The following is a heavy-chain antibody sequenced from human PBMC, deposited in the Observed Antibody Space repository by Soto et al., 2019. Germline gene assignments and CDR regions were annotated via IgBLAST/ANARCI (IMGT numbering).Heavy chain of an antibody. CDR3: ARARGGVQH. V-gene: IGHV4-34*01. CDR1: GGSFSGFY. J-gene: IGHJ1*01. Sequence: PSETLSLTCAVYGGSFSGFYLSWIRQPPGKGLEWIGELNDSGGTNYNASLKSRVSISVDTSINQFSLKLKFVTAADTAVYYCARARGGVQHWGHGTLVTVSS. CDR2: LNDSGGT. D-gene: IGHD3-10*01.